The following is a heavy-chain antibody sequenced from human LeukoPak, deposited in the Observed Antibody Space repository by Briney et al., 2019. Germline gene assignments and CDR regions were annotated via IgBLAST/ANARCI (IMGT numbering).Heavy chain of an antibody. J-gene: IGHJ6*03. CDR3: AREVGSQTHYYMDV. CDR1: GFNFNSYG. CDR2: ISYDGNDK. D-gene: IGHD1-26*01. V-gene: IGHV3-30*03. Sequence: PGGSLRLSCAASGFNFNSYGMHWVRQTPGKGLEWVAVISYDGNDKFYRDSVRGRFTISRDNSKNTLYLQMSSLRAEDTAVYYCAREVGSQTHYYMDVWGKGTTVTVSS.